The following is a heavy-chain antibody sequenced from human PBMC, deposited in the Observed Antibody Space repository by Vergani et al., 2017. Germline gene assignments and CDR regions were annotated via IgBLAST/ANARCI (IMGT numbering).Heavy chain of an antibody. Sequence: QVQLVQSGAEVKKPGTSVKVSCKVSGYTLTELSMHWVRQAPGQGLEWMGGFDPEDGETIYAQKFQGRVTMTEDTSTDTAYMELSSLRSEDTAVYYCASFSGDYARRGRNWFDPWGQGTLVTVSS. J-gene: IGHJ5*02. CDR2: FDPEDGET. D-gene: IGHD4-17*01. CDR1: GYTLTELS. V-gene: IGHV1-24*01. CDR3: ASFSGDYARRGRNWFDP.